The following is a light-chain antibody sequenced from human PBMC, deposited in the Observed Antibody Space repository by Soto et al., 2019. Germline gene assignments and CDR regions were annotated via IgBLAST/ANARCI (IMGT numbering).Light chain of an antibody. V-gene: IGKV1-12*01. CDR1: QRIGTW. CDR3: QQSYRTPHT. J-gene: IGKJ2*01. CDR2: AAS. Sequence: DIQMTQSPSTVSASVGDRVTITCRASQRIGTWLAWFQQKPGKPPKLVISAASSLQSGVPSRFSGSGSGTDFTLTISSLQPEDFATYYCQQSYRTPHTFGQGTKLETK.